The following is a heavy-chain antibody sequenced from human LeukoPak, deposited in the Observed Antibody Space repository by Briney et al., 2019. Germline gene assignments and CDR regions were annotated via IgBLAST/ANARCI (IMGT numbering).Heavy chain of an antibody. CDR2: IYWNDDK. CDR1: GFSLSTSGVG. CDR3: AHNGVYCSSTSCYDY. J-gene: IGHJ4*02. V-gene: IGHV2-5*01. Sequence: SGPTLVNPTQTLTLTCTFSGFSLSTSGVGVGWIRQPPGKALEWLALIYWNDDKRYSPSLKSRLTITKATSKNQVVLTMTNMDPVDTATYYCAHNGVYCSSTSCYDYWGQGTLVTVSS. D-gene: IGHD2-2*01.